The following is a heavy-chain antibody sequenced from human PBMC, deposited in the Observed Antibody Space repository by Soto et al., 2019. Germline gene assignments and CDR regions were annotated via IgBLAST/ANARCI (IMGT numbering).Heavy chain of an antibody. CDR2: IWYDGSNK. D-gene: IGHD5-18*01. Sequence: QVQLVESGGGVVQPGRSLRLSCAASGFTFSSYGMHWVRQAPGKGLEWVAVIWYDGSNKYYADSVKGRFTISRDNSKNTLYLHMNSLRAKDTAVYYCARDQGGYSYGNYYYCGMDVWGQGTTVTVSS. V-gene: IGHV3-33*01. CDR3: ARDQGGYSYGNYYYCGMDV. CDR1: GFTFSSYG. J-gene: IGHJ6*02.